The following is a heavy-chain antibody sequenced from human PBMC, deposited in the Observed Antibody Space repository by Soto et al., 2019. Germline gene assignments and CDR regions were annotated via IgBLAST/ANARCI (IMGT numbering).Heavy chain of an antibody. CDR2: ISGSGGST. D-gene: IGHD6-13*01. J-gene: IGHJ4*02. CDR3: AKDRSSSSWEFDY. Sequence: EVQLLESGGGLVQPGGSLRLSCAASGFTFSSYAMSWVRQGPGKGLEWVSVISGSGGSTYYADSVKGRFTISRDNSKNTLYLQMNSLRAEDTAVYYCAKDRSSSSWEFDYWGQGTLVTVSS. CDR1: GFTFSSYA. V-gene: IGHV3-23*01.